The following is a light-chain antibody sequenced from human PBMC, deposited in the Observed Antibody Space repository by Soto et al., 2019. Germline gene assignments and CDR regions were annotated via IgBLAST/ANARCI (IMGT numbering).Light chain of an antibody. CDR2: GAA. CDR1: QSVSSN. V-gene: IGKV3-15*01. J-gene: IGKJ1*01. CDR3: QQYNNWPPDRT. Sequence: EIVMTQSPATLSVSPGERATLSCRASQSVSSNLAWYQQKPGQAPRLLIYGAATKATGIPARFSGSGSWTEFTLTISNLQSVDFAIYFCQQYNNWPPDRTFGQGTKVEIK.